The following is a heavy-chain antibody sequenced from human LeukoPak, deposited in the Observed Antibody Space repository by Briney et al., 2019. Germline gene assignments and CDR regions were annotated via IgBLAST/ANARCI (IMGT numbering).Heavy chain of an antibody. Sequence: PGRSLRLSCAASGFTFSTYAMHWVRQAPGKGLEWVAVVSYDGTNEKYADPVKGRFTIARDNSKNTLSLQMNSLRADDTAVYYCAKDWANGDYIDHWGQGNLVTVSS. CDR1: GFTFSTYA. CDR3: AKDWANGDYIDH. V-gene: IGHV3-30*18. CDR2: VSYDGTNE. D-gene: IGHD2-8*01. J-gene: IGHJ4*02.